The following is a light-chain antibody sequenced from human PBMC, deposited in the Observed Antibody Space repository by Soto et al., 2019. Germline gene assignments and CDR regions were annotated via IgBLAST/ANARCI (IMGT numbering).Light chain of an antibody. V-gene: IGKV1-39*01. J-gene: IGKJ1*01. CDR2: AAS. CDR1: LTISSY. Sequence: DIQMTQSPSSLSAFVGDRVTITCRASLTISSYLNWYQQKSGKAPKLLISAASSLESGVPPRFSGSGSGTDFTHTITSLQPEDFATYYCQQSHSIPWTFGQGTKVEI. CDR3: QQSHSIPWT.